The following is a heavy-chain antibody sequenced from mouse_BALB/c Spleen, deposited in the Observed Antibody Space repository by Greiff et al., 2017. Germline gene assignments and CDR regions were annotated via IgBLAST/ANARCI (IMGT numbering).Heavy chain of an antibody. J-gene: IGHJ2*01. Sequence: EVKLVESGPGLVKPSQSLSLTCTVTGYSITSDYAWNWIRQFPGNKLEWMGYISYSGSTSYNPSLKSRISITRDTSKNQFFLQLNSVTTEDTATYYCARERYDGFDYWGQGTTLTVSS. D-gene: IGHD2-3*01. CDR2: ISYSGST. CDR3: ARERYDGFDY. V-gene: IGHV3-2*02. CDR1: GYSITSDYA.